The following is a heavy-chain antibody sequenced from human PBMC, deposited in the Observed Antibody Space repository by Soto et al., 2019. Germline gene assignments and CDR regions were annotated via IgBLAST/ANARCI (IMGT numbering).Heavy chain of an antibody. CDR2: ISYDGSNK. CDR1: GFTFSSYA. Sequence: QVQLVESGGGVVQPGRSLRLSCAASGFTFSSYAMHWVRQAPGKGLEGVAVISYDGSNKYYADSVKGRFTISRDNSKNTLYLQMNSLRAEDTAVYYCARDRGDSPYYYYGMDVWGQGTTVTVSS. V-gene: IGHV3-30-3*01. CDR3: ARDRGDSPYYYYGMDV. D-gene: IGHD2-21*02. J-gene: IGHJ6*02.